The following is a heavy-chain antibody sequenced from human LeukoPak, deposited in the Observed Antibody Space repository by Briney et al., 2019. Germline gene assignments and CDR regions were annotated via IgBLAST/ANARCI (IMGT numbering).Heavy chain of an antibody. CDR2: IFHIGTT. CDR1: GGSLSSYN. Sequence: SETLSLTCTVSGGSLSSYNWSWIRQSPGKQLEWIGYIFHIGTTNYNPSLKSRVTISVDTSKNQFSLNLRSVTAADTAVYYCARARITTYNWFDTWGQGTLVTVSS. J-gene: IGHJ5*02. D-gene: IGHD3-3*01. V-gene: IGHV4-59*01. CDR3: ARARITTYNWFDT.